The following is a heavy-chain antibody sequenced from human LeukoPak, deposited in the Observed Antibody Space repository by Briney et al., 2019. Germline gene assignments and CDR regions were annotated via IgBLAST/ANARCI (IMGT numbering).Heavy chain of an antibody. CDR2: ISGNGGSL. J-gene: IGHJ4*02. Sequence: PGGSLRLSCAASGFSFSNYAVSWVRQAPGKGLEWVSAISGNGGSLYYADSMRGRFTISRDNSKSELYLQVNSLTAEDTAVYYCAKRDAYDSSGFSPLFDHWGQGTLVTVSS. D-gene: IGHD3-22*01. V-gene: IGHV3-23*01. CDR3: AKRDAYDSSGFSPLFDH. CDR1: GFSFSNYA.